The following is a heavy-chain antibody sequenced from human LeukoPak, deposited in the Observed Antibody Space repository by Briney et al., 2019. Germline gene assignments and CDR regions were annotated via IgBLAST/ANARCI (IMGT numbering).Heavy chain of an antibody. CDR2: IKYDSSDR. V-gene: IGHV3-7*01. CDR3: ARLMTETGTYSYYFDK. D-gene: IGHD2-15*01. J-gene: IGHJ4*02. Sequence: GGSLRLSCAASGFTFSDYWMLWVRQAPGKGLEWVADIKYDSSDRFYVDSVKGRFTISRDNAQNSVFLQMNSLRAEDTAVYYCARLMTETGTYSYYFDKWGQGTLVTVSS. CDR1: GFTFSDYW.